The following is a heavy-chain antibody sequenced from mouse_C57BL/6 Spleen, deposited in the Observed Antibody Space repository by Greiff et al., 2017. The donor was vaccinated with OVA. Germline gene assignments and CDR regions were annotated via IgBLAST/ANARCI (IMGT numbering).Heavy chain of an antibody. J-gene: IGHJ2*01. V-gene: IGHV1-15*01. CDR3: TRGGIITTHFDY. D-gene: IGHD1-1*01. CDR2: IDPETGGT. Sequence: QVHVKQSGAELVRPGASVTLSCKASGYTFTDYEMHWVKQTPVHGLEWIGAIDPETGGTAYNQKFKGKAILTADKSSSTAYMELRSLTSEDSAVYYCTRGGIITTHFDYWGQGTTLTVSS. CDR1: GYTFTDYE.